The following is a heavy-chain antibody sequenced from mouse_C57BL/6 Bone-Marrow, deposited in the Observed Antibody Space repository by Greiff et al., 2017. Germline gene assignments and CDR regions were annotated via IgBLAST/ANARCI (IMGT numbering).Heavy chain of an antibody. D-gene: IGHD2-4*01. Sequence: VKLKESGAELVKPGASVKLSCKASGYTFTEYTIHWVKQRSGQGLEWIGWFYPGSGSIKYNEKFKDKATLTADKSSSTVYMELSSLTSEDSAVYFCARHPYYDYDLYYALDYWGQGTSVTVTS. V-gene: IGHV1-62-2*01. J-gene: IGHJ4*01. CDR3: ARHPYYDYDLYYALDY. CDR1: GYTFTEYT. CDR2: FYPGSGSI.